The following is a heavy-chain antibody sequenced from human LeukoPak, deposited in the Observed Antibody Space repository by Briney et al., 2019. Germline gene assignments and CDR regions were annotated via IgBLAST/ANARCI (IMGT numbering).Heavy chain of an antibody. V-gene: IGHV3-23*01. CDR3: AKDPNGSTVNWLDP. CDR1: GFTFSNYG. CDR2: ISGSGGTT. Sequence: SGGSLRLSCAASGFTFSNYGMSWVRQAPGKGLEWVSGISGSGGTTYYTDSVKGRFTISRDTSKNTLYLQMNSLRAEDTALYYCAKDPNGSTVNWLDPWGQGTLVTVSS. J-gene: IGHJ5*02. D-gene: IGHD4-11*01.